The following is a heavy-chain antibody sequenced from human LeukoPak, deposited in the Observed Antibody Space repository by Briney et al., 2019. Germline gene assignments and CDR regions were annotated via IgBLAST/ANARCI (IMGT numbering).Heavy chain of an antibody. V-gene: IGHV1-8*02. CDR1: GYTFTGYY. CDR3: ARDGYVWVSSSSLRYFDY. CDR2: INPNSGNT. J-gene: IGHJ4*02. Sequence: ASVKVSCKASGYTFTGYYMHWVRQAPGQGLEWMGWINPNSGNTGYAQKFQGRVTMTRNTSISTAYMELSSLRSEDTAVYYCARDGYVWVSSSSLRYFDYWGQGTLVTVSS. D-gene: IGHD6-6*01.